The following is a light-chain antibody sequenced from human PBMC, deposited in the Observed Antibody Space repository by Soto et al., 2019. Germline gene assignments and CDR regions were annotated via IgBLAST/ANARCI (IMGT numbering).Light chain of an antibody. CDR1: QSISNY. J-gene: IGKJ4*01. Sequence: IQMTQSPSSLSASIGDTVTITCRASQSISNYLNWYQRKPGRAPKLLIHTAFSLQSGVPSRFSGSASGIDFTLTINRLQPEDSATYYCQQSYSAPPTFGGGTKVEIK. CDR3: QQSYSAPPT. CDR2: TAF. V-gene: IGKV1-39*01.